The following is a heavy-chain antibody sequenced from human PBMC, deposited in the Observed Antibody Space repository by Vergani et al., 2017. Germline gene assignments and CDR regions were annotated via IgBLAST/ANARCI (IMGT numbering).Heavy chain of an antibody. CDR2: IHYSENT. D-gene: IGHD2-15*01. J-gene: IGHJ5*02. Sequence: QVQLQESGPGLVKSSETLSLTCSVSFDSIRNLYCNWIRQPPGKGLEWIGSIHYSENTNYNPSLKTRVTISVDTSKNQFSLTLTSVTAADTAVYYCASDTHSAQRADRWGKGILVTVTS. CDR1: FDSIRNLY. V-gene: IGHV4-59*11. CDR3: ASDTHSAQRADR.